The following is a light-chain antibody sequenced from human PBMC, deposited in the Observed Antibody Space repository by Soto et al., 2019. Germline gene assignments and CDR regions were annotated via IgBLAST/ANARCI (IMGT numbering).Light chain of an antibody. CDR1: ISDVGRYHY. J-gene: IGLJ2*01. CDR3: RSYAGSDKHVG. V-gene: IGLV2-8*01. CDR2: EVT. Sequence: QSALTKPPSASGSPGQSVTISCTGTISDVGRYHYVSWYPQHPGKAPKRLIYEVTKRPSGVPDRVSGSKSGSTASLTVSGLQAEDEAEYYSRSYAGSDKHVGFGGGTKLTVL.